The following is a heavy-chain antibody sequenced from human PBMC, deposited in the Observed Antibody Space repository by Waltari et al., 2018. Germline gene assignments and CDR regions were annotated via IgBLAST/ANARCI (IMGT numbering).Heavy chain of an antibody. Sequence: EVQLMESGGGLVKPGGSLRLSCAASGFTFSTYNMNWVRQAPGKGLGGSSSVSSNGAYIHYGDSVKGRFTISRDNAKTSLYLQMNGLRDEDTAVYYCARGGWGFYLDLWGQGALVTVSS. CDR3: ARGGWGFYLDL. V-gene: IGHV3-21*01. CDR2: VSSNGAYI. D-gene: IGHD7-27*01. J-gene: IGHJ5*02. CDR1: GFTFSTYN.